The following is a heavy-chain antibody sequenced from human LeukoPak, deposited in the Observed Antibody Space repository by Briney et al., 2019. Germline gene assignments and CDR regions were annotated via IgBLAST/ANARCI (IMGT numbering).Heavy chain of an antibody. CDR2: IIPIFGTA. CDR3: ARGRLGTWFGELKA. V-gene: IGHV1-69*06. Sequence: SVKVSCKASGGTFSSYAISWVRQAPGRGLEWMGGIIPIFGTANYAQKFQGRVTITADKSTSTAYMELSSLRSEDTAVYYCARGRLGTWFGELKAWGQGTLVTVSS. D-gene: IGHD3-10*01. J-gene: IGHJ5*02. CDR1: GGTFSSYA.